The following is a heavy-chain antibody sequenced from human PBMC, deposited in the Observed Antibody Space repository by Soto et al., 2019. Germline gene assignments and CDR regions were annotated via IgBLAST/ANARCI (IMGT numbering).Heavy chain of an antibody. CDR2: ISAYNGNT. CDR1: GYTFTSCG. Sequence: ASVKVSCKASGYTFTSCGISWVRQAPGQGLEWMGWISAYNGNTNYAQKLQGRVTMTTDTSTSTAYMELRSLRSDDTAVYYCASGYYYDSSGYYYYGMDVWGQGTTVTVSS. CDR3: ASGYYYDSSGYYYYGMDV. D-gene: IGHD3-22*01. V-gene: IGHV1-18*01. J-gene: IGHJ6*02.